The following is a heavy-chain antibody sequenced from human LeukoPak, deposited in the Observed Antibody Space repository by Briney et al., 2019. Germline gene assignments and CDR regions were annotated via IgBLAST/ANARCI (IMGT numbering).Heavy chain of an antibody. D-gene: IGHD1/OR15-1a*01. V-gene: IGHV1-18*01. CDR1: GGTFSSYA. J-gene: IGHJ4*02. CDR3: ARDYVVMTAREQYFDY. CDR2: ISAYNGNT. Sequence: ASVKVSCKASGGTFSSYAISWVRQAPGQGLEWMGWISAYNGNTNYAQKLQGRVTMTTDTSTSTAYMELRSLRSDDTAVYYCARDYVVMTAREQYFDYWGQGTLVTVSS.